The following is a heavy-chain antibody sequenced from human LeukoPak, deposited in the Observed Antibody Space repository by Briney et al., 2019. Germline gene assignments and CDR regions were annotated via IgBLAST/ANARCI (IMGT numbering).Heavy chain of an antibody. D-gene: IGHD3-3*01. V-gene: IGHV3-74*01. CDR1: GFTFSRYW. Sequence: PGGSLRLSCAASGFTFSRYWMHWVRQAPGKGLVWVSHINSDGSSTSYADSVKGRFTISRDNAKSTLYLQMGSLRAEDTALYYCADLFGDVFDTWGQGTMVTVSS. J-gene: IGHJ3*02. CDR2: INSDGSST. CDR3: ADLFGDVFDT.